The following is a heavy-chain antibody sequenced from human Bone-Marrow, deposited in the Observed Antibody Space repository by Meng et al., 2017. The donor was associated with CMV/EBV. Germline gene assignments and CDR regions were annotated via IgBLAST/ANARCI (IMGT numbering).Heavy chain of an antibody. Sequence: SETLSLTCAVYGGSFSGYHWSWIRQPPGKGLEWIGEINHSGSTNYNPSLKSRVTISVDTSKNQFSLKLSSVTAADTAVYYCARGHEHYGMDVWGQGTTVTVSS. J-gene: IGHJ6*02. CDR3: ARGHEHYGMDV. CDR2: INHSGST. V-gene: IGHV4-34*01. CDR1: GGSFSGYH.